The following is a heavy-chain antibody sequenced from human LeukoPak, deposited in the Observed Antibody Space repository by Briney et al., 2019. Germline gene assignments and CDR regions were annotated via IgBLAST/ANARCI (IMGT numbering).Heavy chain of an antibody. CDR2: IYIDGSRT. J-gene: IGHJ3*02. CDR3: TRSGRGGAFDI. D-gene: IGHD1-26*01. Sequence: GGSLRLSCAGSGFSLGNYWMHWVRQGPGKGLAWVSRIYIDGSRTTYADSVKGRFTISGDNAKNTLYLQMNSLRADDTAVYYCTRSGRGGAFDIWGQGTMVIVSS. V-gene: IGHV3-74*03. CDR1: GFSLGNYW.